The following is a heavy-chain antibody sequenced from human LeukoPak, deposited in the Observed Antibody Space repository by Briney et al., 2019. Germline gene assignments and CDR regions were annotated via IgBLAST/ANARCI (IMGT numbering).Heavy chain of an antibody. CDR1: GYTFTGYY. V-gene: IGHV1-18*04. CDR2: ISAYNGNT. J-gene: IGHJ5*02. D-gene: IGHD6-19*01. CDR3: ARDALFSSGWHNWFDP. Sequence: ASVKVSCKASGYTFTGYYMHWVRQAPGQGLEWMGWISAYNGNTNYAQKLQGRVTMTTDTSTSTAYMELRSLRSDDTAVYYCARDALFSSGWHNWFDPWGQGTLVTVSS.